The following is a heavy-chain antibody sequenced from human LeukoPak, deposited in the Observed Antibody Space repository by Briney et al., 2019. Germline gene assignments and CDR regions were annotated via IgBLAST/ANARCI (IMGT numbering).Heavy chain of an antibody. V-gene: IGHV4-59*01. CDR3: ARDVLTGYSNWFDP. CDR1: GGSISSYY. Sequence: PSETLSLTCTVSGGSISSYYWSWIRQPPGKGLEWLGYIYYSGSTNYNPSLKSRVTISVDTSKNQFSLKLSSVTAADTAVYYCARDVLTGYSNWFDPWGQGTLVTVSS. CDR2: IYYSGST. J-gene: IGHJ5*02. D-gene: IGHD3-9*01.